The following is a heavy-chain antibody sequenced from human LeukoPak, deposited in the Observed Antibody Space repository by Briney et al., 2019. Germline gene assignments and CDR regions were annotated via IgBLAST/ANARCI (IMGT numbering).Heavy chain of an antibody. V-gene: IGHV3-23*01. Sequence: PGGSLRLSCAASGFTFSSYAMSWVRQAPGKGLEWVSAISGSGGSTYYADSVKGRFTISRDNSKNTLYLQMNSLKTEDTAVYYCTTDIPSIAVAGTAPDYWGQGTLVTVSS. CDR3: TTDIPSIAVAGTAPDY. D-gene: IGHD6-19*01. CDR2: ISGSGGST. J-gene: IGHJ4*02. CDR1: GFTFSSYA.